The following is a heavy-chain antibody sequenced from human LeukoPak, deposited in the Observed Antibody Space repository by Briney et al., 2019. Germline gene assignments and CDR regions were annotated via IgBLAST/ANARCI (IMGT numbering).Heavy chain of an antibody. V-gene: IGHV3-74*01. J-gene: IGHJ4*02. CDR1: GFTFSTYW. CDR2: INSDGSST. CDR3: ASQLIHTPIED. Sequence: GGSLRLSCAASGFTFSTYWMHWVRQAPGKGLVWVSRINSDGSSTDYADSVKGRFTISRDNAKNTLYLQMNSLRAEDTAVYYCASQLIHTPIEDWGQGTLVTVSS. D-gene: IGHD5-24*01.